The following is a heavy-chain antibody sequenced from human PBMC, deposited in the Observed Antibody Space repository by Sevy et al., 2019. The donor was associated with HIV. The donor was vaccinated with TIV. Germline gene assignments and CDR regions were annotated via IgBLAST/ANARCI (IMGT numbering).Heavy chain of an antibody. CDR3: ARDLVASTLTMDV. CDR2: IKQDGSEK. CDR1: GFTFSSYW. Sequence: GGSLRLSCAASGFTFSSYWMSWVRQAPGKGLEWVANIKQDGSEKYYVDSVKGRFTISRDNAKNSLYLQMNSLRAEDTAVYYCARDLVASTLTMDVWGQGTTVTVSS. V-gene: IGHV3-7*01. J-gene: IGHJ6*02.